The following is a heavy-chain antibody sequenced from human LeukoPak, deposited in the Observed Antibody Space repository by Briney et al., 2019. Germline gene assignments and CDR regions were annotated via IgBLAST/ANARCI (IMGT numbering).Heavy chain of an antibody. CDR3: VRGVFWLDP. D-gene: IGHD6-6*01. CDR2: INVDGSNT. J-gene: IGHJ5*02. CDR1: GFPFSSYW. V-gene: IGHV3-74*01. Sequence: PGGSLRLSCAASGFPFSSYWMHWVRQVPGKELEWVARINVDGSNTNYADSVKDRFTFSRDNAKNTLSLQMNSLRVEDTAVYYCVRGVFWLDPWGQGTLVTVSS.